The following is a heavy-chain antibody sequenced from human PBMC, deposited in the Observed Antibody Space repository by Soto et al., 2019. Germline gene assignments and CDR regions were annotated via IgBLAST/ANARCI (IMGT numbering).Heavy chain of an antibody. Sequence: GRSLRLSCAASGFTFSSYAMRWVRQAPGKGLEWVSAISGSGGSTYYADSVKGRFTISRDNSKNTLYLQMNSLRAEDTAVYYCAKRGSGSYFDYWGQGTLVTVSS. CDR3: AKRGSGSYFDY. CDR2: ISGSGGST. D-gene: IGHD3-10*01. V-gene: IGHV3-23*01. CDR1: GFTFSSYA. J-gene: IGHJ4*02.